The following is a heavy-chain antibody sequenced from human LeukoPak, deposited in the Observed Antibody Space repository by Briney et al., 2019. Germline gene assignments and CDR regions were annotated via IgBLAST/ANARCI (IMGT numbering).Heavy chain of an antibody. V-gene: IGHV3-21*01. CDR3: ARDFGPPKGVDY. Sequence: GGSLRLYCAASGFTFSSYSMNWVRQAPGKGLEWVSSISSSSSYIYYADSVKGRFTISRDNAKNSLYLQMNSLRAEDTAVYYCARDFGPPKGVDYWGQGTLVTVSS. CDR2: ISSSSSYI. CDR1: GFTFSSYS. J-gene: IGHJ4*02. D-gene: IGHD3-10*01.